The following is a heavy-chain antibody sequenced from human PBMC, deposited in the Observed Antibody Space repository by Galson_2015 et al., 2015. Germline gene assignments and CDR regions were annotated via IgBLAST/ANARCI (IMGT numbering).Heavy chain of an antibody. D-gene: IGHD4-17*01. J-gene: IGHJ3*02. CDR3: ARDPVRRVTTPMDAFDI. Sequence: SLRLSCAASGFTFSSYGMHWVRQAPGKGLEWVAVIWYDGSNKYYADSVKGRFTISRDNSKNTLYLQMNSLRAEDTAVYYCARDPVRRVTTPMDAFDIWGQGTMVTVSS. V-gene: IGHV3-33*01. CDR2: IWYDGSNK. CDR1: GFTFSSYG.